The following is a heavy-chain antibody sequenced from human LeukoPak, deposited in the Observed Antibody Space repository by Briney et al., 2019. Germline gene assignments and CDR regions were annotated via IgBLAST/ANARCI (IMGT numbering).Heavy chain of an antibody. CDR3: AKDEVGSGGWCFDY. V-gene: IGHV3-30*18. CDR1: GFTFSSYG. CDR2: ISYDGSNK. Sequence: GRSLRLSCAASGFTFSSYGMHWVRQAPGKGLEWVAVISYDGSNKYYADSVKGRFTISRDNSKNTLYLQMNSLRAEDTAVYYCAKDEVGSGGWCFDYWGQGTLVTVSS. D-gene: IGHD6-19*01. J-gene: IGHJ4*02.